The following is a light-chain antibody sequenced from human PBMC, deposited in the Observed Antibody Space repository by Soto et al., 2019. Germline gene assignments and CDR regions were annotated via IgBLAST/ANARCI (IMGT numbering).Light chain of an antibody. CDR3: QQSYSTPQLT. V-gene: IGKV1-39*01. J-gene: IGKJ4*01. Sequence: DIQMTQSPSSLSASVGDRVTITGRASQSISSYLNWYQQKPGKAPKLLIYAASSLQSGVPSRFSGSGSGTDFTLTISSLQPEDFATYYCQQSYSTPQLTFGGGTKVEIK. CDR1: QSISSY. CDR2: AAS.